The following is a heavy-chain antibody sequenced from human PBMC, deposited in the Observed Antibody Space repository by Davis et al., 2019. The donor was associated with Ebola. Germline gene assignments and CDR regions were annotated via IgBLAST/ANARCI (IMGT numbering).Heavy chain of an antibody. J-gene: IGHJ5*02. D-gene: IGHD6-19*01. Sequence: GESLKISCKASGYSFTSYWIGWVRQMPGKGLEWMGIIYPGDSDTRYSPSFQGQVTISADKSISTAYLQWSSLKASDTAMYYCARDRLGWGIAVAGTYWFDPWGQGTLVTVSS. CDR3: ARDRLGWGIAVAGTYWFDP. CDR2: IYPGDSDT. CDR1: GYSFTSYW. V-gene: IGHV5-51*01.